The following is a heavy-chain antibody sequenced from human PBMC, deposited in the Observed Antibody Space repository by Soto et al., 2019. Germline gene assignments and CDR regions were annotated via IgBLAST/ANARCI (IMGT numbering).Heavy chain of an antibody. CDR2: MNPNSGNT. D-gene: IGHD2-2*01. J-gene: IGHJ5*02. CDR3: ARGPAGYTSISCYANNWFDP. Sequence: QVQLVQSGAEVREPGASVKVSCKASGYTFSSYDINWVRQATGQGPEWMGWMNPNSGNTGYAQKFQGRVTMTRNTSIDTAYMELSSLTSEDTAVYYCARGPAGYTSISCYANNWFDPWGQGTLVTVSS. CDR1: GYTFSSYD. V-gene: IGHV1-8*01.